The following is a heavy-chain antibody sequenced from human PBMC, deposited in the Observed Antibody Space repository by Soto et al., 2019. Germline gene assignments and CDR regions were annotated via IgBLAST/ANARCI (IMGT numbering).Heavy chain of an antibody. CDR1: GASVINDY. Sequence: PSETLSLTCTVTGASVINDYWNWIRQPPGKGLEWIGFVYDSGSASYNSCLKSGLTISVDTSKNQFSLKLSSVTAADNAVYYCVRQVGATGSYSYAVWGQGTMVTVS. D-gene: IGHD1-26*01. V-gene: IGHV4-59*02. CDR3: VRQVGATGSYSYAV. CDR2: VYDSGSA. J-gene: IGHJ3*01.